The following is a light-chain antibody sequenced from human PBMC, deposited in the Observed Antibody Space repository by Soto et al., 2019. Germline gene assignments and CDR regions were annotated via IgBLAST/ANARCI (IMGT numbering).Light chain of an antibody. CDR2: GAS. CDR3: QQYNNWWT. J-gene: IGKJ1*01. V-gene: IGKV3-15*01. CDR1: QSVSSS. Sequence: EIVMTQSPATLSASPGERATLSCRASQSVSSSLAWYQQKPGQAPRLLIYGASARATGIPARFSGSGSETEFTLTISSLQSEDSAVYYCQQYNNWWTFGQGTKVEIK.